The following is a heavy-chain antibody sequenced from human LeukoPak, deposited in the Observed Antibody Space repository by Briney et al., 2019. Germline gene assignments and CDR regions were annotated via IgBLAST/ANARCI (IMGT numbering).Heavy chain of an antibody. D-gene: IGHD2-8*01. J-gene: IGHJ5*02. CDR2: ISGSGGST. Sequence: GGSLRLSCAASGFTFSSYAMSWVRQAPGKGLEWVSAISGSGGSTYYADSVKGRFTISRDNSKNTLYLQMNSLRAEGTAVYYCAKGGGLMVYASDNWFDPWGQGTLVTVSS. V-gene: IGHV3-23*01. CDR3: AKGGGLMVYASDNWFDP. CDR1: GFTFSSYA.